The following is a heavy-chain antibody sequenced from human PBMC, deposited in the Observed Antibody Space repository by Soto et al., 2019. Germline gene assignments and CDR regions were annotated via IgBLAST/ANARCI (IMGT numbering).Heavy chain of an antibody. J-gene: IGHJ4*02. V-gene: IGHV1-18*01. D-gene: IGHD2-2*01. CDR1: GYTFTSYG. CDR2: ISAYNGNT. CDR3: ARVYSWTSLEPAPHFDY. Sequence: GASVKVSCTASGYTFTSYGISWVRQAPGQGLEWMGWISAYNGNTNYAQKLQGRVTMTTDTSTSTAYMELRSLRSDDTAVYYCARVYSWTSLEPAPHFDYWGQGTLVTVSS.